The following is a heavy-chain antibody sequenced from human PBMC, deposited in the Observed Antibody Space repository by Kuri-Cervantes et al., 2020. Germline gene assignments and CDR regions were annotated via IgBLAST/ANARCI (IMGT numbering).Heavy chain of an antibody. CDR3: ARVEVTTNYYYYMDV. CDR2: IKQDGSEE. J-gene: IGHJ6*03. Sequence: GGSLRLSCAASGFTFSSYAMSWVRQAPGKGLEWVANIKQDGSEEYYVDSVKGRFTISRDNAKNSLYLQMNSLRAEDTAVYYCARVEVTTNYYYYMDVWGKGTTVTVSS. CDR1: GFTFSSYA. D-gene: IGHD4-17*01. V-gene: IGHV3-7*01.